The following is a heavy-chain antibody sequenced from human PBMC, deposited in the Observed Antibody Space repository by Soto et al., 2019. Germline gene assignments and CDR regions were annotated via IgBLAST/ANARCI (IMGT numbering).Heavy chain of an antibody. CDR2: IYYSGST. CDR1: GDSIRSGNHY. CDR3: ARAVMPWESYLPAAINYYYYYYGMDV. Sequence: SETLSLTCTVSGDSIRSGNHYWSWIRQPPGKGLEWIGYIYYSGSTYYSPSLKSRVTISVDTSKNQFSLKLNSVTAADTAVYYCARAVMPWESYLPAAINYYYYYYGMDVWGQGTTVTVSS. V-gene: IGHV4-30-4*01. D-gene: IGHD2-2*01. J-gene: IGHJ6*02.